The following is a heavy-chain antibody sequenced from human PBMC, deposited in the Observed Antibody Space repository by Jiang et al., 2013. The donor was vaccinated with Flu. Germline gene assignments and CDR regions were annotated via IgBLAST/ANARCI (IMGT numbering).Heavy chain of an antibody. CDR3: AKDLYSSSWYGYYGMDV. J-gene: IGHJ6*02. Sequence: VKGRFTISRDNSKNSLYLQMNSLRAEDTALYYCAKDLYSSSWYGYYGMDVWGQGTTVTVSS. V-gene: IGHV3-43D*03. D-gene: IGHD6-13*01.